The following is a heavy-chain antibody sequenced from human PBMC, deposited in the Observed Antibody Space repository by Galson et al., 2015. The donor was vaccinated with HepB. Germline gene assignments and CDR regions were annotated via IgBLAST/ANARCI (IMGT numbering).Heavy chain of an antibody. D-gene: IGHD3-22*01. Sequence: SVKVSCKASGYTFTSYGISWVRQAPGQGLEWMGWISAYNGNTNYAQKLQGRVTMTTDTSTSTAYMELRSLRSDDTAVYYCARGAGGSSGYYSPYNFDYWGQGTLVTVSS. CDR2: ISAYNGNT. J-gene: IGHJ4*02. CDR1: GYTFTSYG. V-gene: IGHV1-18*04. CDR3: ARGAGGSSGYYSPYNFDY.